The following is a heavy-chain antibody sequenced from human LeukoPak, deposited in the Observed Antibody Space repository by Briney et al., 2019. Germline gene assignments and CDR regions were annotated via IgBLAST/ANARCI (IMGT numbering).Heavy chain of an antibody. D-gene: IGHD6-13*01. CDR3: ARVPYSSSWEHWFDP. CDR1: GFTFSSYS. V-gene: IGHV3-48*01. CDR2: ISSSSSTI. Sequence: PGGSLRLSCAASGFTFSSYSMNWVRQAPGKGLEWVSYISSSSSTIYYADSVKGRFTISRDNAKNSLYLQMNSLRAEDTAVYYCARVPYSSSWEHWFDPWGQGTLVTVSS. J-gene: IGHJ5*02.